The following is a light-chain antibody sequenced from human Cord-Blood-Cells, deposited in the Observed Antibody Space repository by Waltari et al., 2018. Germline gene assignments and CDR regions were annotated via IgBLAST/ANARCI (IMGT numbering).Light chain of an antibody. CDR1: QSVSSSY. CDR3: QQYGSSFT. V-gene: IGKV3-20*01. Sequence: EIVLTQSPGTLSLSPGERATLSCRASQSVSSSYLAWYQQKPGQATRLLIYGASSRATGIPDRCSGSGSGTDFTLTISRLDPEDFAVYYCQQYGSSFTFGPGTKVDIK. CDR2: GAS. J-gene: IGKJ3*01.